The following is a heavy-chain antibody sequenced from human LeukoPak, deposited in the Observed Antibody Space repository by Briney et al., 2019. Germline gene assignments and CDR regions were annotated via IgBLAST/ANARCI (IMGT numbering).Heavy chain of an antibody. J-gene: IGHJ4*02. CDR3: ARQLGFYDILTGYRPYYFDY. V-gene: IGHV4-59*08. CDR2: IHYTGST. Sequence: SETLSLTCTVSGGSISSYYWSWIRQSPGKGLECIGYIHYTGSTNYNPSLKSRVTISVETSKNQFSLKLKSVTAADTAVYYCARQLGFYDILTGYRPYYFDYWGQGTLVTVSS. CDR1: GGSISSYY. D-gene: IGHD3-9*01.